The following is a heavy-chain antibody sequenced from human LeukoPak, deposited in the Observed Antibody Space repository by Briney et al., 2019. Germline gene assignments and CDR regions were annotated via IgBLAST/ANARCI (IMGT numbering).Heavy chain of an antibody. CDR3: ARAGIAAAGKLD. D-gene: IGHD6-13*01. Sequence: GGSLRLSCAASGFIFSSYSMNWVRQAPGKGLEWVSSISSSSSYIYYADSVKGRFTISRDNAKNSLYLQMNSLRAEDTAVYYCARAGIAAAGKLDWGQGTLVTVSS. CDR2: ISSSSSYI. J-gene: IGHJ4*02. V-gene: IGHV3-21*01. CDR1: GFIFSSYS.